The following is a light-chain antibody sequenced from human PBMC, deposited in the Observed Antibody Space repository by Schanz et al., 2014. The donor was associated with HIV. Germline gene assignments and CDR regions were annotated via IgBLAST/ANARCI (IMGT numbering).Light chain of an antibody. J-gene: IGLJ2*01. V-gene: IGLV1-40*01. CDR3: AAWDDSLNGPV. CDR2: DGS. Sequence: QSVLRQPPSVSGAPGQRVTISCTGSSSNIGAGYDVHWYQQPPGTAPKLLVFDGSNRPSGVPDRFSGSKSGTSASLAISGLRSEDEADYYCAAWDDSLNGPVFGGGTKLTVL. CDR1: SSNIGAGYD.